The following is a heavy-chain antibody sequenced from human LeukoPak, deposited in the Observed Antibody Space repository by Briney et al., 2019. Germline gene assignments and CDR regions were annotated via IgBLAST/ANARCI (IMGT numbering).Heavy chain of an antibody. CDR3: ARGGSTGTNLNWVDP. Sequence: SETLSLTRTVSGGSISSYYWSWIRQPPGKGLEWIGYIYYSGSTNYNPSPKSRVTISVDTSKNQFSLKLSSVTAADTAVYYCARGGSTGTNLNWVDPWGQGTLVTVSS. J-gene: IGHJ5*02. D-gene: IGHD1-1*01. CDR1: GGSISSYY. V-gene: IGHV4-59*01. CDR2: IYYSGST.